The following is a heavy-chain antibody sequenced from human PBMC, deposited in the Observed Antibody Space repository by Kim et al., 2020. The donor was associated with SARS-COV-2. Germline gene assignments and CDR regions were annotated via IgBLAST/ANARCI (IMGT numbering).Heavy chain of an antibody. J-gene: IGHJ6*03. V-gene: IGHV3-23*01. CDR1: GFTFSTYA. CDR3: SKIQVPRYYYVDF. Sequence: GGSLRLSCTASGFTFSTYAMSWVRQAPGKGLEWVSTLTNTGATTYYAYSVKGRFTISIDNAKNTLYPQMHSLRAEDTAVDYCSKIQVPRYYYVDFGGKGT. CDR2: LTNTGATT.